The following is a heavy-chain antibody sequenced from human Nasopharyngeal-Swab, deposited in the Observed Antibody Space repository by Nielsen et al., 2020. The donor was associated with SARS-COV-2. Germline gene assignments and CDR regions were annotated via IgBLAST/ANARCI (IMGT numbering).Heavy chain of an antibody. V-gene: IGHV3-23*01. Sequence: LKISCAASGFTFSSYAMTWFRQAPGKGPVWVSTISASVIDTNYADSVKGRFTISRDNSRSTLFFQMSSLRAEDTAVYYCAKDSGLAVVAAATPAYYWGQGTLVIVSS. CDR3: AKDSGLAVVAAATPAYY. CDR2: ISASVIDT. J-gene: IGHJ4*02. D-gene: IGHD2-15*01. CDR1: GFTFSSYA.